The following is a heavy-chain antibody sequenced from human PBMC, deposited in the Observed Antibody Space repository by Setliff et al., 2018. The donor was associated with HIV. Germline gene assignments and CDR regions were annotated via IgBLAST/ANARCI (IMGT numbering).Heavy chain of an antibody. V-gene: IGHV4-34*01. CDR3: ARELLRSWDGSENSYKPYYFDY. D-gene: IGHD3-10*01. J-gene: IGHJ4*02. CDR2: INLSRGT. CDR1: GASFSGYY. Sequence: SETLSLTCAVYGASFSGYYWSWIRQPPGKGLEWIGEINLSRGTDYNPSLKSRVTISLDMSQNQFSLKVNSVTAADTAVYYCARELLRSWDGSENSYKPYYFDYWGQGTLVTVSS.